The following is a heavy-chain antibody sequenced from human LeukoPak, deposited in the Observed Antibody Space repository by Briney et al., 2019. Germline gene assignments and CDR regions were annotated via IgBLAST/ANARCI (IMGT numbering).Heavy chain of an antibody. V-gene: IGHV1-18*01. CDR1: GYTFTSYG. CDR3: ARGGYCSSTSCYFHYYYGMDV. CDR2: ISAYNGNK. J-gene: IGHJ6*02. Sequence: GASVKVSCKASGYTFTSYGISWVRQAPGQGLEWMGWISAYNGNKNYAQKLQGRVTMTTDTSTSTAYMELRSLRSDDTAVYYCARGGYCSSTSCYFHYYYGMDVWGQGTTVTVSS. D-gene: IGHD2-2*03.